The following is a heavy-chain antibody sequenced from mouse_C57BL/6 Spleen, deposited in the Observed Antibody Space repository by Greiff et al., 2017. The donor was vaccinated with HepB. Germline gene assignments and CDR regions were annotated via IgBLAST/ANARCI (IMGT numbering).Heavy chain of an antibody. Sequence: PAAGVAFSRYWMRWVRRAPGKGLEWIGEINPDSSTINYAPSLKDKFIISRDNAKNTLYLQMSKVRSEDTALYYCARQYYYAMDYWGQGTSVTVSS. CDR3: ARQYYYAMDY. CDR1: GVAFSRYW. CDR2: INPDSSTI. J-gene: IGHJ4*01. V-gene: IGHV4-1*01.